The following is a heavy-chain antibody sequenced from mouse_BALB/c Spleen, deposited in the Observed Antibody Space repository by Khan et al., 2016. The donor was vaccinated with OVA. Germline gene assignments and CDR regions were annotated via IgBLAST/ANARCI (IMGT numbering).Heavy chain of an antibody. CDR3: ACELRGFAY. CDR2: ISYSGNT. CDR1: GDSITSAY. J-gene: IGHJ3*01. Sequence: EVQLQESGPSLVKPSQTLSLTCSVTGDSITSAYWNWIRKFPGNKLEYMGYISYSGNTYYNPSLKRRISITRDPSKSQYYLQLNSVTTEDTATYYCACELRGFAYWGQGTLVTVSA. V-gene: IGHV3-8*02. D-gene: IGHD1-1*01.